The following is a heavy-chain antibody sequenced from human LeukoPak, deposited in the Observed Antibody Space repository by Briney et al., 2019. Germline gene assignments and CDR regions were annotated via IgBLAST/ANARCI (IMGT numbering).Heavy chain of an antibody. CDR2: IWCDGSNK. CDR1: GFTFSSYG. V-gene: IGHV3-33*01. Sequence: GGSLRLSCAASGFTFSSYGMHWVRQAPGKGLEWVAVIWCDGSNKYYADSVKGRFTISRDNSKNTLYLQMNSLRAEDTAVYYCARAELRSNTFDYWGQGTLVTVSS. J-gene: IGHJ4*02. D-gene: IGHD1-26*01. CDR3: ARAELRSNTFDY.